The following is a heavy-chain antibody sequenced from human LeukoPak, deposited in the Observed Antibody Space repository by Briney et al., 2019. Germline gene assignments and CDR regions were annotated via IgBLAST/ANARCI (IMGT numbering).Heavy chain of an antibody. D-gene: IGHD3-22*01. CDR1: GFSFSKYW. CDR2: INSDGSST. CDR3: TRGAHYDTSCYYL. V-gene: IGHV3-74*01. Sequence: GSLRLSCAASGFSFSKYWMHWVRQAPGRGLVWVSRINSDGSSTTYADSVKGRFTISRDNAKITLHLQMNSLRAEDTAVYYGTRGAHYDTSCYYLRGQGTLVSVSS. J-gene: IGHJ1*01.